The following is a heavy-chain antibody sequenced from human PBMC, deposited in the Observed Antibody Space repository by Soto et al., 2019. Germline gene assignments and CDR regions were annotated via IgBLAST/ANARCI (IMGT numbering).Heavy chain of an antibody. CDR3: ASLRISYAVDV. CDR1: GFPFGDYW. V-gene: IGHV3-7*05. J-gene: IGHJ6*02. CDR2: MNQDGNER. D-gene: IGHD3-10*01. Sequence: EVQLVESGGGLVQPGGSLRLSCGVSGFPFGDYWMTWVRQAPGKGLEWVANMNQDGNERVYVDSVKGRFTISRDNAKNSLYLQMNSLRAEDTAVYYCASLRISYAVDVWGQGTTVTVSS.